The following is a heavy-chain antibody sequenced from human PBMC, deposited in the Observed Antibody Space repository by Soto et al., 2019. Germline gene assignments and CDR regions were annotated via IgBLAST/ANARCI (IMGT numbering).Heavy chain of an antibody. Sequence: EVQLVESGGGLVQSGGSLKLSCVASGFTFSGSAMQWVRQASGKGLDWVGRIRSIADSYATAYAASLIGRFTISRDDSKTTAYLQMNSLKTEDTAVYYCASLVELESGDNFAYWGQGALVTVSS. CDR3: ASLVELESGDNFAY. CDR2: IRSIADSYAT. D-gene: IGHD3-3*01. J-gene: IGHJ4*02. CDR1: GFTFSGSA. V-gene: IGHV3-73*02.